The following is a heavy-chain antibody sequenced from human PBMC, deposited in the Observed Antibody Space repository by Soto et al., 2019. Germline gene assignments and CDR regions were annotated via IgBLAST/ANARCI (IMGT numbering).Heavy chain of an antibody. J-gene: IGHJ4*02. CDR1: GGSISNYY. V-gene: IGHV4-34*02. CDR2: INHGGSA. CDR3: APVRNFDKLFSL. Sequence: QVQLQQWGAGLLKPSETLSLTCAVYGGSISNYYWSWIRQPPGKGLQWIGEINHGGSANYNPSLNSRVTISLDTSKNQFFLKLSSVTAADTAVYYCAPVRNFDKLFSLWGQGTPVTVSS. D-gene: IGHD3-10*01.